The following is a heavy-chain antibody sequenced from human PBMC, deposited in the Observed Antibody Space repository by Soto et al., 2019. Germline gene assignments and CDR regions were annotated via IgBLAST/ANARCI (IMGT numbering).Heavy chain of an antibody. CDR2: ITGSGSDT. Sequence: GSLRLSCAASGFTFNNYAMGWVRQAPGKGLEWVSAITGSGSDTYYVDSVKGRFTISRDNSKNTLYPQMNSLRIEDTAVFYCAKLGSSSWSPHYYFDYWGQGTLVTVSS. V-gene: IGHV3-23*01. CDR1: GFTFNNYA. D-gene: IGHD2-2*01. CDR3: AKLGSSSWSPHYYFDY. J-gene: IGHJ4*02.